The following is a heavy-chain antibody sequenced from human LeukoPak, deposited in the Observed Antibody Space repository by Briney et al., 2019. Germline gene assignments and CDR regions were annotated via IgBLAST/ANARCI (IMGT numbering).Heavy chain of an antibody. J-gene: IGHJ4*02. D-gene: IGHD3-9*01. Sequence: PSETLSLTCTVSGGSISSGPYYWSWIRQPAGKGLEWIGRIYSSGITNYNPSLKTRVTISVDTSKNQFSLKLSSVTAADTAVYYCARAPYDILTGYSPPASGWGQGTLVTVSS. CDR2: IYSSGIT. CDR1: GGSISSGPYY. V-gene: IGHV4-61*02. CDR3: ARAPYDILTGYSPPASG.